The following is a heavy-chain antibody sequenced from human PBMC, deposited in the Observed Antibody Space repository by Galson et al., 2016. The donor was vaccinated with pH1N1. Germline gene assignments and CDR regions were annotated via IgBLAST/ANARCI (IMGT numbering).Heavy chain of an antibody. D-gene: IGHD3-22*01. V-gene: IGHV1-46*01. J-gene: IGHJ4*02. Sequence: SVKVSCKASGYSLTKYYVHWVRQAPGQGLEWMGVIDPSNGGTIYAQKFQGRVTMTVDRPMSTVGMEVNRLRSEDTAIYYCVSFTTRTTGDYWGQGTLVSVST. CDR2: IDPSNGGT. CDR3: VSFTTRTTGDY. CDR1: GYSLTKYY.